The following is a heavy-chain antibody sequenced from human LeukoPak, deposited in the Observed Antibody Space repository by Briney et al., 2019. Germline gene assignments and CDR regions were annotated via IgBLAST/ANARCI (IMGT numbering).Heavy chain of an antibody. D-gene: IGHD1-7*01. CDR2: MHPISGNT. CDR3: ARETAAGTTPNFDY. J-gene: IGHJ4*02. CDR1: GYTFNNFD. Sequence: ASVKVSCKASGYTFNNFDINWVRQATGQGLEWMGWMHPISGNTGYAQKFQGRVTMTRNTSISTAYMELSRLRSDDTAVYYCARETAAGTTPNFDYWGQGTLVTVSS. V-gene: IGHV1-8*01.